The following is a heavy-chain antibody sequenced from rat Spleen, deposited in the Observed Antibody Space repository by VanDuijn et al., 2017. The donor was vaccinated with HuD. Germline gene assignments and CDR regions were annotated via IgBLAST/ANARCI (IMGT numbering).Heavy chain of an antibody. V-gene: IGHV5-29*01. J-gene: IGHJ2*01. CDR1: GFTFSDYG. D-gene: IGHD1-1*01. CDR2: ISYGDSSGHSST. CDR3: ARENYYSGDY. Sequence: EVQLVESGGGLVQPGRSLKLSCAASGFTFSDYGMAWVRQAPTKGLEWVATISYGDSSGHSSTYYRDSVKGRFTISRDNAKSTLYLQMNSLKSEDTATYYCARENYYSGDYWGQGVMVTVSS.